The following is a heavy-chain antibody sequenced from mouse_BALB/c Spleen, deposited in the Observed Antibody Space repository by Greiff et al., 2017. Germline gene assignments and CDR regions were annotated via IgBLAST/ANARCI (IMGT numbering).Heavy chain of an antibody. CDR1: GFTFSSFG. D-gene: IGHD1-1*01. CDR3: ARLHYYGSSYDAMDY. V-gene: IGHV5-17*02. CDR2: ISSGSSTI. Sequence: EVQGVESGGGLVQPGGSRKLSCAASGFTFSSFGMHWVRQAPEKGLEWVAYISSGSSTIYYADTVKGRFTISRDNPKNTLFLQMTSLRSEDTAMYYCARLHYYGSSYDAMDYWGQGTSVTVSS. J-gene: IGHJ4*01.